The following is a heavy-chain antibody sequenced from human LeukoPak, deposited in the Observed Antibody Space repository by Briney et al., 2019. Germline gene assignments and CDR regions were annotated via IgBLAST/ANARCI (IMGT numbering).Heavy chain of an antibody. CDR3: ASVPYDILTGYYSSIDY. V-gene: IGHV4-39*07. Sequence: PSETLSLTCTVSGGSISSGGYYWSWIRQPPGKGLEWIGEINHSGSTNYNPSLKSRVTISVDTSKNQFSLKLSSVTAADTAVYYCASVPYDILTGYYSSIDYWGQGTLVTVSS. CDR2: INHSGST. CDR1: GGSISSGGYY. D-gene: IGHD3-9*01. J-gene: IGHJ4*02.